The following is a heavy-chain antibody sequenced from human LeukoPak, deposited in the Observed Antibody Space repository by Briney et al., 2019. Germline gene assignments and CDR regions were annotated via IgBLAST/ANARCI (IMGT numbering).Heavy chain of an antibody. D-gene: IGHD5-24*01. J-gene: IGHJ3*01. CDR1: GFHFITAA. CDR2: IGSSGGST. Sequence: GSLRLPCAASGFHFITAAMTWVRQAPGKGLEWVSLIGSSGGSTYYADSVKGRFTISRDNFNHTLSLQMNSLRVEDTAIYYCVKDIQLSTWGLGTMVTVSS. V-gene: IGHV3-23*01. CDR3: VKDIQLST.